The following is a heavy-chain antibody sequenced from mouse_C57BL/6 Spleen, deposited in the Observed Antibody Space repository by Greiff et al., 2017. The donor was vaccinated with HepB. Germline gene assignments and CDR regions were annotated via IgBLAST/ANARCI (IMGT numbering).Heavy chain of an antibody. CDR3: ARAGTGDFDY. V-gene: IGHV1-81*01. CDR1: GYTFTSYG. J-gene: IGHJ2*01. CDR2: IYPRSGNT. Sequence: VQLQQSGAELARPGASVKLSCKASGYTFTSYGISWVKQRTGQGLEWIGEIYPRSGNTYYNEKFKGKATLTADKSSSTAYMELRSLTSEDSAVYFWARAGTGDFDYWGPGTTLTVSS. D-gene: IGHD4-1*01.